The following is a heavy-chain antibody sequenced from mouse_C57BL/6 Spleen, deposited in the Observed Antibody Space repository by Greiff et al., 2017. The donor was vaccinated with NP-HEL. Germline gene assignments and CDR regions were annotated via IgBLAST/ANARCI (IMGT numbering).Heavy chain of an antibody. CDR3: ARGSSYVLDY. J-gene: IGHJ2*01. V-gene: IGHV3-1*01. Sequence: VQLKESGPGMVKPSQSLSLTCTVTGYSITSGYDWHWIRHFPGNKLEWMGYISYSGSTNYNPSLKSRISITHDTSKNHFFLKLNSVTTEDTATYYCARGSSYVLDYWGQGTTLTVSS. D-gene: IGHD1-1*01. CDR1: GYSITSGYD. CDR2: ISYSGST.